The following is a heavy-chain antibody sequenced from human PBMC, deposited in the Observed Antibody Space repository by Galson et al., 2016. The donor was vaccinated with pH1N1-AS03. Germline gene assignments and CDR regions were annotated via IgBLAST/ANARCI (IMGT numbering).Heavy chain of an antibody. CDR3: AKGNIALVPAAPYS. CDR2: IYSGGDT. J-gene: IGHJ4*02. CDR1: GFTVSSKY. V-gene: IGHV3-53*01. D-gene: IGHD2-2*01. Sequence: SLRLSCAASGFTVSSKYMNWVRQAPGKALEWISVIYSGGDTFYADSVKGRFTISRDNFKNTLYLQMNSLRAADTAVYFCAKGNIALVPAAPYSWGQGTLVTVSS.